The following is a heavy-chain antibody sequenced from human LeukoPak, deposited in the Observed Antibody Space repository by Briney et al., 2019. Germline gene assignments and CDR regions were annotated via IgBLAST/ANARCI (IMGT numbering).Heavy chain of an antibody. V-gene: IGHV3-21*01. Sequence: GGTLRLSCAGSGFPFSSHGMNWVRQAPGQGLEWVSSISSSSSYIYYADSVKGRFSISRDNAKNSLYLQMNSLRAEDTARYYCAREWPYSSSWSSFDSWGQGIMVTVSS. D-gene: IGHD6-13*01. CDR3: AREWPYSSSWSSFDS. CDR2: ISSSSSYI. J-gene: IGHJ4*02. CDR1: GFPFSSHG.